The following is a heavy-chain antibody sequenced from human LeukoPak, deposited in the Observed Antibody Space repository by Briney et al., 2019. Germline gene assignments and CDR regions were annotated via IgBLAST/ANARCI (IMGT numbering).Heavy chain of an antibody. D-gene: IGHD5-24*01. J-gene: IGHJ4*02. Sequence: PGGSLRLSCVASGVTLSTYWTRWVRQAPGKGLVWVSRIRGDGISDEIRTNYADSVKGRFTISRDSAKNTGYLQLNSLRAEDTAVYYCAKTTASLKAGYNLYYFDYWGQGTLVTVSS. CDR3: AKTTASLKAGYNLYYFDY. V-gene: IGHV3-74*01. CDR2: IRGDGISDEIRT. CDR1: GVTLSTYW.